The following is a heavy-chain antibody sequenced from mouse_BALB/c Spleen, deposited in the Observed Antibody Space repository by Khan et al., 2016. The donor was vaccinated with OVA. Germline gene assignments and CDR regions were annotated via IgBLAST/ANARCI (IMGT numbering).Heavy chain of an antibody. CDR2: ISYSGST. J-gene: IGHJ4*01. D-gene: IGHD2-3*01. V-gene: IGHV3-2*02. CDR1: GYSITSDYA. Sequence: QLEESGPGLVKPSQSLSLTCTVTGYSITSDYAWNWIRQFPGNTLEWMGYISYSGSTNYNPSLKSRISITRDTSKNQFILQLNSRTNEDTATYYCARDGSRYNYAMDYWGQGTSVTVSS. CDR3: ARDGSRYNYAMDY.